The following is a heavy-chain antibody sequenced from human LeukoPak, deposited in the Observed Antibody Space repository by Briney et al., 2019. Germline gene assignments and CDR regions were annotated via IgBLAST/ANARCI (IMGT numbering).Heavy chain of an antibody. V-gene: IGHV1-46*01. CDR1: GYTFSSSY. Sequence: GASVKVSCKASGYTFSSSYMHWVRQAPGQGLEWMGIINLIGGTTSYAQKFQGGVTMTRDMPTSTVYMELSSLMSEDTAVYYCARELLPYGSGSYYNEGHWFDPWGQGTLVTVSS. D-gene: IGHD3-10*01. CDR2: INLIGGTT. CDR3: ARELLPYGSGSYYNEGHWFDP. J-gene: IGHJ5*02.